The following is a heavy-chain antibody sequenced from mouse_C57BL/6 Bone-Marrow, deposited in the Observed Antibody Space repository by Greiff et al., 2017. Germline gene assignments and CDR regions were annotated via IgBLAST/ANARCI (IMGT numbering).Heavy chain of an antibody. CDR2: IWSGGSS. CDR3: ARKTTTYYVYEFAY. CDR1: GFSLTSYG. J-gene: IGHJ3*01. D-gene: IGHD2-9*01. V-gene: IGHV2-4*01. Sequence: QVQLQQSGPGLVQPSQSLSITCTVSGFSLTSYGVHWVRQPPGKGLEWLGVIWSGGSSDYNAAFISRLSISKDNSKSQVFFKMNSLQANDAAISYCARKTTTYYVYEFAYWGQGTLVTVSA.